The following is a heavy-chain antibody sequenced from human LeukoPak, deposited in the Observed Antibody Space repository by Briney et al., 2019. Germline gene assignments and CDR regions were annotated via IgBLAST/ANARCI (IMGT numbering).Heavy chain of an antibody. D-gene: IGHD6-19*01. CDR2: ISGSSGST. CDR1: GFIFSSYG. V-gene: IGHV3-23*01. CDR3: ARASVAGWYYFDY. J-gene: IGHJ4*02. Sequence: GGSLRLSCAASGFIFSSYGMHWVRQAPGKGLEWVSGISGSSGSTYNADSVKGRFTISRDNSKNTLYLQVNSLRAEDTAVYYCARASVAGWYYFDYWGQGTLVTVSS.